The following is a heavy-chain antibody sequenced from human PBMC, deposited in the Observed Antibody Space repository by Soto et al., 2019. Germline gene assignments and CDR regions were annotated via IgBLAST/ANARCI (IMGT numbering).Heavy chain of an antibody. CDR2: ISSSSSYI. J-gene: IGHJ5*02. CDR3: ARFTISGNNNWFDP. CDR1: GFTFSSYS. D-gene: IGHD1-26*01. V-gene: IGHV3-21*01. Sequence: GGSLRLSCAASGFTFSSYSMNWVRQAPGKGLEWVSSISSSSSYIYYADSVKGRFTISRDNAKNSLYLQMNSLRAEDTAVYYCARFTISGNNNWFDPWGQETLVTVSS.